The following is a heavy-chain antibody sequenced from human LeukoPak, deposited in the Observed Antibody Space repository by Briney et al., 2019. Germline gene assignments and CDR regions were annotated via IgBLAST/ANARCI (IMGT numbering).Heavy chain of an antibody. J-gene: IGHJ5*02. D-gene: IGHD6-13*01. CDR1: GGSISSYY. CDR2: IYYSGST. V-gene: IGHV4-59*01. CDR3: ARSAEAAADYNWFDP. Sequence: SETLSLTCTVSGGSISSYYWSWIRQPPGKGLEWIGYIYYSGSTNYNPPLKSRVTISVDTSKNQFSLKLSSVTAADTAVYYCARSAEAAADYNWFDPWGQGTLVTVSS.